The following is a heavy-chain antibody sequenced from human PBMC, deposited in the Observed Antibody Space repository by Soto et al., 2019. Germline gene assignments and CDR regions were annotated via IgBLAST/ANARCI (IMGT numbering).Heavy chain of an antibody. J-gene: IGHJ6*02. CDR1: GYTFTSYG. D-gene: IGHD1-26*01. CDR2: INAGNGNT. V-gene: IGHV1-3*01. CDR3: ASNQLGATPYGMDV. Sequence: ASVKVSCKASGYTFTSYGLHWVRQAPGQRLEWMGWINAGNGNTKYSQKFQGRVTITRDTSASTVYMGLSSLRSEDTAVYYCASNQLGATPYGMDVWGQGTTVTVSS.